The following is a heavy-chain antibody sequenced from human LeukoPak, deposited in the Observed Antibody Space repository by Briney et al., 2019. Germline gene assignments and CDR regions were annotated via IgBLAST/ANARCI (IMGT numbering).Heavy chain of an antibody. V-gene: IGHV4-59*08. CDR1: GGSISSSY. Sequence: SSETLSLTCTVSGGSISSSYWSWIRQPPGKGLEWIGYIYYSGSTSYNPSLKSRVTISVDTSKNQFSLNLSSVTAADTAVYYCARHVETYYENCFGPWGQGALVTGSS. J-gene: IGHJ5*02. CDR2: IYYSGST. D-gene: IGHD3-22*01. CDR3: ARHVETYYENCFGP.